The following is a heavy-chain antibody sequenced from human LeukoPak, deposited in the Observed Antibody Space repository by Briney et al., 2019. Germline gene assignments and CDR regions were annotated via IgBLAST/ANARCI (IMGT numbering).Heavy chain of an antibody. J-gene: IGHJ5*02. CDR1: GGSISSYY. CDR3: AGRLYDFWTTPFSNNWFDH. V-gene: IGHV4-59*01. Sequence: NPSETLSLTWTVSGGSISSYYWSWIRQPLGKGLEWIGYIYYSGSTNYNPSLKSRVTISVDTSKNQFSLKLSSVTAADTAVYYCAGRLYDFWTTPFSNNWFDHWGQGTLVTVSS. CDR2: IYYSGST. D-gene: IGHD3-3*01.